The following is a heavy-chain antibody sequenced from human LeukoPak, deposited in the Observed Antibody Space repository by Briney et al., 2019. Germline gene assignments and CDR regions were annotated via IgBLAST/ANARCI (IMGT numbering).Heavy chain of an antibody. D-gene: IGHD3-10*01. CDR2: IKQDGSEE. V-gene: IGHV3-7*01. J-gene: IGHJ3*01. CDR1: GFTFSSYW. CDR3: ARVEYYGSGSYYP. Sequence: GGSLRLSCAASGFTFSSYWMSWVRQAPGKGLEWVANIKQDGSEEYYVDSVKGRFTISRDNAKNSLYLQMNSLRAEDTAVYYCARVEYYGSGSYYPWGQGTMVTVSS.